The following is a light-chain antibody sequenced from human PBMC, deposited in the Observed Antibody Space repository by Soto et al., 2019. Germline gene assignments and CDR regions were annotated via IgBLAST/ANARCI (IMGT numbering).Light chain of an antibody. Sequence: QSALTQPASVSGSPGQSINFSCTGTSSDIGAYNYVSWYQHHPAKAPKLMIYEVSNRPSGISNRFSGSKSGNTASLTISGLQAEDEADYYCLSFTRSDTYIFGTGTKVTVL. V-gene: IGLV2-14*01. CDR2: EVS. J-gene: IGLJ1*01. CDR3: LSFTRSDTYI. CDR1: SSDIGAYNY.